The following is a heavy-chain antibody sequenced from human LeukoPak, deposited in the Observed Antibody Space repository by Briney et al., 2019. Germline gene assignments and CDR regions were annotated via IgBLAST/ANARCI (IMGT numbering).Heavy chain of an antibody. Sequence: SETLSLTCAVYGGSFSGYYWSWIRQPPGKGLEWIGEINHSGSTNYDPSLKSRVTMSIDTSKNQFSLKLSSVTAADTAVYYCARGPIVGATTHFDYWGQGTLVTVSS. CDR3: ARGPIVGATTHFDY. D-gene: IGHD1-26*01. V-gene: IGHV4-34*01. J-gene: IGHJ4*02. CDR1: GGSFSGYY. CDR2: INHSGST.